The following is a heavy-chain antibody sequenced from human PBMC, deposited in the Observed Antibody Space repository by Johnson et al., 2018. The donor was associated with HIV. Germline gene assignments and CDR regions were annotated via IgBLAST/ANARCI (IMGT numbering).Heavy chain of an antibody. CDR3: ARNSYSSSSGAFDI. CDR2: ISWNSGSI. J-gene: IGHJ3*02. V-gene: IGHV3-9*01. CDR1: GFTFSSYA. Sequence: VQLVESGGGVVQPGRSLRLSCAASGFTFSSYAMHWVRQAPGKGLECVSGISWNSGSIGYPGSVKGRSTISRENAKNSLYLQMNSLRAGDTAVYYCARNSYSSSSGAFDIWGQGTMVTVSS. D-gene: IGHD6-6*01.